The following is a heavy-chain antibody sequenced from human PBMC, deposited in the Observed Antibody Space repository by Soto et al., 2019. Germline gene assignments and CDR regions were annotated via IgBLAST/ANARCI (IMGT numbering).Heavy chain of an antibody. Sequence: GGSPRLSCAASGFTVSTNYMSWVRQAPGKGLEWVSVVYSGGSTYYAESVRGRFTISRDNSKDTLFLQMDSLRAEDTAVYYCARARGFTLGWGAFDIWGQGTMVTVSS. CDR3: ARARGFTLGWGAFDI. J-gene: IGHJ3*02. V-gene: IGHV3-53*01. D-gene: IGHD5-12*01. CDR1: GFTVSTNY. CDR2: VYSGGST.